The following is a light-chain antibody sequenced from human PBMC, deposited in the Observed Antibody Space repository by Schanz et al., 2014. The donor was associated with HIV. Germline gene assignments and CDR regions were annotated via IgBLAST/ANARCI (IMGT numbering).Light chain of an antibody. CDR2: EVN. V-gene: IGLV2-8*01. Sequence: QSVLTQPPSASGSPGQSVTISCTGTSSDVGGYNYVSWYQQPPGKAPKLMIYEVNKRPSGVPDRFSGSKSGNTASLTVSGLQAEDEADYYCSSYAGSNNFGVFGGGTKLTVL. CDR3: SSYAGSNNFGV. CDR1: SSDVGGYNY. J-gene: IGLJ3*02.